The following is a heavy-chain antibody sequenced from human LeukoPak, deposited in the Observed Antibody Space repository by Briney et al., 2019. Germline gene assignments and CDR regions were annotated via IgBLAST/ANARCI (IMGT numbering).Heavy chain of an antibody. CDR3: AREHYLNWFDP. Sequence: PGGSLRLSCAASGFTFSSYGMGWVRQAPGKGLEWVSAITATSSSTHDADSVQGRFTISRDNAKNSLYLQMNSLRAEDTALYHCAREHYLNWFDPWGQGTLVTVSS. J-gene: IGHJ5*02. V-gene: IGHV3-21*04. CDR1: GFTFSSYG. D-gene: IGHD3-10*01. CDR2: ITATSSST.